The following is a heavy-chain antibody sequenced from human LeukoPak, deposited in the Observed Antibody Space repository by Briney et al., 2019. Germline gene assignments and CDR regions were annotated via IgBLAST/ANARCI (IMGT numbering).Heavy chain of an antibody. CDR2: IIPIFGTA. J-gene: IGHJ5*02. CDR3: ARDRDGTFLRGYSYDNWFDP. D-gene: IGHD5-18*01. V-gene: IGHV1-69*13. CDR1: GYTFTSYG. Sequence: ASVKVSCKASGYTFTSYGISWVRQAPGQGLEWMGGIIPIFGTANYAQKFQGRVTITADESTSTAYMELSSLRSEDTAVYYCARDRDGTFLRGYSYDNWFDPWGQGTLVTVSS.